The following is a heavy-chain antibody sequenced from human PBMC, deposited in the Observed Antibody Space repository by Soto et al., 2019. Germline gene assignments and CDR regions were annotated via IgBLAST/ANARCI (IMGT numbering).Heavy chain of an antibody. Sequence: EVQLVESGGGLVQAGRSLRLSCAASGFTFNDYAMHWVRQAPGKGLEWVSSISWNSGSLVYADSVQGRFTISRDNAKNSLYLQMNSLRPEETALYYCAKDVGDCTDGVCYSEGGDYHYKDVWGTGTTVTVSS. CDR3: AKDVGDCTDGVCYSEGGDYHYKDV. V-gene: IGHV3-9*01. J-gene: IGHJ6*03. CDR2: ISWNSGSL. D-gene: IGHD2-8*01. CDR1: GFTFNDYA.